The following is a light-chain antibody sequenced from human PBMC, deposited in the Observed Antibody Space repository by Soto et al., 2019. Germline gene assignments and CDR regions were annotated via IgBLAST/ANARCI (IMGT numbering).Light chain of an antibody. CDR3: QRYHSALLT. V-gene: IGKV1-27*01. Sequence: DIQMTQSPSSLSASVGDRVTMTCRASQDIRNYVAWYQQKPGEVPKLLIYAASTLQSGVPARFSGGGFGTDFTLTISSLRPEDVATYYIQRYHSALLTFGPGTKVDLK. CDR2: AAS. J-gene: IGKJ3*01. CDR1: QDIRNY.